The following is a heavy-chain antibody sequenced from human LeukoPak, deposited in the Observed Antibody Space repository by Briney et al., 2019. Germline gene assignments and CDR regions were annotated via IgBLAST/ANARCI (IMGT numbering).Heavy chain of an antibody. CDR3: ARFGCSSTSCYVYAFDI. CDR1: GGSFSGYY. Sequence: PSETLSLTCAVYGGSFSGYYWSWIRQPPGKGLEWIGEINHSGSTNYNPSLKSRVTISVDTSKNQFSLKLSSVTAADTAVYYCARFGCSSTSCYVYAFDIWGQGTMVTVSP. J-gene: IGHJ3*02. CDR2: INHSGST. D-gene: IGHD2-2*01. V-gene: IGHV4-34*01.